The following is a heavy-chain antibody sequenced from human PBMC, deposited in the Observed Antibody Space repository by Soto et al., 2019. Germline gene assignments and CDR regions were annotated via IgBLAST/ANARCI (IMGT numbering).Heavy chain of an antibody. CDR3: ARQVDTSGWYSHYYMDV. CDR1: GYRFTSYW. D-gene: IGHD6-19*01. CDR2: IYPGDSDT. J-gene: IGHJ6*03. Sequence: GESLKISCKGSGYRFTSYWIGWVRQMPGKGLEWMGIIYPGDSDTRYSPSFQGQVTISADKSISTAYLQWSSLKASDTAMYYCARQVDTSGWYSHYYMDVWGKGTTVTVSS. V-gene: IGHV5-51*01.